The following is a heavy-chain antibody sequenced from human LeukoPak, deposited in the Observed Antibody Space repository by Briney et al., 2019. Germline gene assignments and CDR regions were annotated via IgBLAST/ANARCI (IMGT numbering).Heavy chain of an antibody. Sequence: PSETLSLTCTVSGGSISSYYWSWIRQPPGKGLEWIGYIYYSGSTNYNPSLKSRVTISVDTSKNQFSLKLSPVTAADTAVYYCARAYCGGDCSIYYYYGMDVWGQGTTVTVSS. J-gene: IGHJ6*02. V-gene: IGHV4-59*12. CDR3: ARAYCGGDCSIYYYYGMDV. CDR1: GGSISSYY. CDR2: IYYSGST. D-gene: IGHD2-21*02.